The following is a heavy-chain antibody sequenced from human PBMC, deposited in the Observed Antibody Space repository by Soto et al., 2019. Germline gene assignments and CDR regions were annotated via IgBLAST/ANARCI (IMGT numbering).Heavy chain of an antibody. J-gene: IGHJ6*02. CDR1: GGSISSGGYY. V-gene: IGHV4-31*03. D-gene: IGHD5-18*01. CDR2: IYYSGST. Sequence: PSETLSLTCTVSGGSISSGGYYWSWIRQHPGKGLEWIGYIYYSGSTYYNPSLKSRVTISVDTSKNQFSLKLSSVTAADTAVYYCARALADTAMVMVVSPYGMDVWGQGTTVTVS. CDR3: ARALADTAMVMVVSPYGMDV.